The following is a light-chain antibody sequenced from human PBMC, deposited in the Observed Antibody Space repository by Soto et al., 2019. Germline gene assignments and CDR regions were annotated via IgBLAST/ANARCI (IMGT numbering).Light chain of an antibody. Sequence: ENVLTQSPGTLSLSPGERATLSCRASQTVSSYLTWYQQRPGQAPRLLIYGASKRATGIPDRFSCSGSGTDFTLTISRLEPEDFALYYCQQYGTSPITFGQGTRLEIK. CDR3: QQYGTSPIT. CDR1: QTVSSY. J-gene: IGKJ5*01. CDR2: GAS. V-gene: IGKV3-20*01.